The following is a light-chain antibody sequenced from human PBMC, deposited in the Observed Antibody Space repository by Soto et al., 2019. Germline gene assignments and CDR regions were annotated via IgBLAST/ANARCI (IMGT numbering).Light chain of an antibody. CDR2: GAS. CDR3: QQYGSSPRT. V-gene: IGKV3-20*01. CDR1: QSVSTS. J-gene: IGKJ2*01. Sequence: EIVLTQSPGTLSLSPGERATLSCRASQSVSTSLAWYQQKPGQAPRLLIYGASSRATGIPDRFSGSGSGTDFILTISRLEPEDVAVYYCQQYGSSPRTFGQGTKLEIK.